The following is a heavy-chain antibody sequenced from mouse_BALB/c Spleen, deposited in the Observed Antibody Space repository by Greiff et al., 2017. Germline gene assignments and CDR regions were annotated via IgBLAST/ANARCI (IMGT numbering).Heavy chain of an antibody. V-gene: IGHV1-67*01. CDR2: ISTYYGNT. D-gene: IGHD1-2*01. J-gene: IGHJ2*01. Sequence: VQLQQSGPELVRPGVSVKISCKGSGYTFTDYAMHWVKQSHAKSLEWIGVISTYYGNTNYNQKFKGKATMTVDKSSSTAYMELARLTSEDSAIYYCARSNYGHFDYWGQGTTLTVSS. CDR1: GYTFTDYA. CDR3: ARSNYGHFDY.